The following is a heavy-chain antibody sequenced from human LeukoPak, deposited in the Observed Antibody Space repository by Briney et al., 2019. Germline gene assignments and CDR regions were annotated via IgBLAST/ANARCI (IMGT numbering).Heavy chain of an antibody. V-gene: IGHV3-7*03. CDR1: GFTFSNYW. Sequence: GGSLRLSCAASGFTFSNYWMSWVRQAPGKGLEWVASIKQDGSQKYYVDSVKGRFTISRDNAKNSLYLQMNSLRAEDTALYYCARGFYYGLDVWGKGTTVTISS. CDR2: IKQDGSQK. CDR3: ARGFYYGLDV. J-gene: IGHJ6*04.